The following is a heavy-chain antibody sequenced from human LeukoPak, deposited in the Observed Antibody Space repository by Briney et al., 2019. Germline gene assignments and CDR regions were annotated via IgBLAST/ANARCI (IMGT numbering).Heavy chain of an antibody. Sequence: ASVKVSCKASGGTFSSYAISWVRQAPGQGLEWMGGIIPIFGTANYAQKFQGRVTITADKSTSTAYMELSSLRSGDTAVYYCARDGDVWGSYRPNWFDPWGQGTLVTVSS. J-gene: IGHJ5*02. CDR1: GGTFSSYA. D-gene: IGHD3-16*02. CDR2: IIPIFGTA. CDR3: ARDGDVWGSYRPNWFDP. V-gene: IGHV1-69*06.